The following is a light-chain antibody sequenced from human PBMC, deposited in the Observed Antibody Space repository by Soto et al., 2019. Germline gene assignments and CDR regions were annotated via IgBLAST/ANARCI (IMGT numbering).Light chain of an antibody. J-gene: IGKJ1*01. CDR3: HEYNTWPWT. CDR1: QSVSSS. V-gene: IGKV3-15*01. CDR2: GAS. Sequence: IGVTQSPATLSLSTGERATLSCRASQSVSSSLAWYQQKPGQAPRVLIYGASTRATGIPARFSGSGSGTDFTLTISSLHSEDFAVYYCHEYNTWPWTFAQGTKVDIK.